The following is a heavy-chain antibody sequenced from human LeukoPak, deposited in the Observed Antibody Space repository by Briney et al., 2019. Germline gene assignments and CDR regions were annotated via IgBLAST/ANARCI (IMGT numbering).Heavy chain of an antibody. D-gene: IGHD4-17*01. CDR1: GGSISSYY. CDR2: IYTSGST. V-gene: IGHV4-4*07. CDR3: ARDATVSDYYYYMDV. J-gene: IGHJ6*03. Sequence: SETLSLTCTVSGGSISSYYWSWIRQPAGKGLEWIGRIYTSGSTNYNPSLKSRVTISVDTSKNQFSLKLSSVTAADTAVYYCARDATVSDYYYYMDVWGKGTTVTVSS.